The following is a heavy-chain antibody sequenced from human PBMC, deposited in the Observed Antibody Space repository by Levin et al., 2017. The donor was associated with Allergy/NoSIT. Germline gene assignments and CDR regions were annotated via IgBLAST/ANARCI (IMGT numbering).Heavy chain of an antibody. CDR3: ATSHYDILTGDYGPQYYYYYMDV. V-gene: IGHV3-21*01. J-gene: IGHJ6*03. CDR1: GFTFSSYS. Sequence: GESLKISCAASGFTFSSYSMNWVRQAPGQGLEWVSSITRSSGYIYYADSVKGRFTISRDNAKNSLYLQMNSLRAEDTAVYYCATSHYDILTGDYGPQYYYYYMDVWGKGTTVTVSS. CDR2: ITRSSGYI. D-gene: IGHD3-9*01.